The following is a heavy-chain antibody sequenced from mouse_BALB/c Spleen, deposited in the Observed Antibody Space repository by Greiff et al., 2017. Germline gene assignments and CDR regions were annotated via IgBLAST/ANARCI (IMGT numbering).Heavy chain of an antibody. CDR3: TRGVVTTATAWFAY. Sequence: QVQLQQPGAELVMPGASVKMSCKASGYTFTDYWMHLVKQRPGQGLEWIGAIDTSDSYTSYNQKFKGKATLTVDESSSTAYMQLSSLTSEDSAVYYCTRGVVTTATAWFAYWGQGTLVTVSA. CDR1: GYTFTDYW. V-gene: IGHV1-69*01. CDR2: IDTSDSYT. D-gene: IGHD1-2*01. J-gene: IGHJ3*01.